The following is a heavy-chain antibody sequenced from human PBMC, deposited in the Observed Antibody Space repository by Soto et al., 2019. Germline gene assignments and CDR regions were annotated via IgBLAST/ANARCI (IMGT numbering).Heavy chain of an antibody. V-gene: IGHV1-69*01. CDR3: AREGGYCSGGSCYGGLDAFDI. CDR1: GGTFSSYA. Sequence: QVQLVQSGAEVKKPGSSVKVSCKASGGTFSSYAISWVRQAPGQGLEWMGGIIPIFGTANYAQKFQGRVTITADETPSTAYMERSSLRSEDTAVYYCAREGGYCSGGSCYGGLDAFDIWGQGTMVTVSS. J-gene: IGHJ3*02. CDR2: IIPIFGTA. D-gene: IGHD2-15*01.